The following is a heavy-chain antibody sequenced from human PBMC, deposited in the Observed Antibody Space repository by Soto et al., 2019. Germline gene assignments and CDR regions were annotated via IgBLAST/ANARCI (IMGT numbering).Heavy chain of an antibody. CDR2: IYYSGST. D-gene: IGHD6-6*01. V-gene: IGHV4-39*01. CDR1: GGSISSSSYY. J-gene: IGHJ4*02. CDR3: ASPEDFYSSSSGGAFDY. Sequence: SETLSLTCTVSGGSISSSSYYWGWIRQPPGKGLEWIGSIYYSGSTYYNPSLKSRVTISVDTSKNQFSLKLSSVTAADTAVYYCASPEDFYSSSSGGAFDYWGQGTLVTVSS.